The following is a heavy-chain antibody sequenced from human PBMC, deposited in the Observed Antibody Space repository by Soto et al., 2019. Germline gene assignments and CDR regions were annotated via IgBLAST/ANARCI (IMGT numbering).Heavy chain of an antibody. CDR1: GFTFSSYA. V-gene: IGHV3-23*01. D-gene: IGHD4-17*01. CDR2: ISGSGGST. J-gene: IGHJ6*02. Sequence: LRLSCAASGFTFSSYAMSWVRQAPGKGLEWVSAISGSGGSTYYADSVKGRFTISRDNSKNTLYLQMNSLRAEDTAVYYCASQRNYGDYVDYYGMDVWGQGTTVTVSS. CDR3: ASQRNYGDYVDYYGMDV.